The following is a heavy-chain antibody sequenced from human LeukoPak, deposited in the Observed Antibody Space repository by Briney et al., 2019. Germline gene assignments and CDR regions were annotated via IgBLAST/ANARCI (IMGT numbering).Heavy chain of an antibody. CDR2: INPNSGDT. CDR1: GYTFTGYH. J-gene: IGHJ4*02. V-gene: IGHV1-2*06. Sequence: APVKVSCKASGYTFTGYHIQWVRQAPGQGLEWMGRINPNSGDTNYAQKFQGRVTMTRDTSISTAYMELSRLRSDDTAVYYCARDYCSSTSCLFDYWGQGTLVTVSS. CDR3: ARDYCSSTSCLFDY. D-gene: IGHD2-2*01.